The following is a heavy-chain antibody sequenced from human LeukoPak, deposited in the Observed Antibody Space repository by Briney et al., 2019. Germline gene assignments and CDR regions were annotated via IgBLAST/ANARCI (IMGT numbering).Heavy chain of an antibody. D-gene: IGHD3-3*01. J-gene: IGHJ5*02. V-gene: IGHV3-11*01. Sequence: PGGSLRLSCAASGFTFSDYYMSWIGQAQGKGLEWVSYISSSGSTIYYADSVKGRFTISRDNAKNSLYLQMNSLRAEDTAVYYCARDYDLWSGHQGFDPWGQGTLVTVSS. CDR1: GFTFSDYY. CDR2: ISSSGSTI. CDR3: ARDYDLWSGHQGFDP.